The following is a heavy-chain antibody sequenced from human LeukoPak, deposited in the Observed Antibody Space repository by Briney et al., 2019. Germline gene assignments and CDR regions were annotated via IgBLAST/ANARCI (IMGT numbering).Heavy chain of an antibody. CDR3: ARDRYDFWSGYYSPRGYFDY. CDR1: GFTFSSYA. D-gene: IGHD3-3*01. Sequence: GGSLRLSCAASGFTFSSYAMPWVRQAPGKGLEWVAVISYDGSNKYYADSVKGRFTISRDNSKNTLYLQMNSLRAEDTAVYYCARDRYDFWSGYYSPRGYFDYWGQGTLVTVSS. V-gene: IGHV3-30-3*01. CDR2: ISYDGSNK. J-gene: IGHJ4*02.